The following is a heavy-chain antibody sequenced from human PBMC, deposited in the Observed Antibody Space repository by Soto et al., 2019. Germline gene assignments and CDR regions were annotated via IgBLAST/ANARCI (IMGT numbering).Heavy chain of an antibody. V-gene: IGHV3-21*01. Sequence: EVQLVESGGGLVKPGESLRLSCAASGYTFSDYSMNWVRQAPGKGPEWVSSISGPSSYIYYADSVKGRFTISRDNAKNSLYLQMTSLRAEDTAVYYCARGSDFWSGFYIPYFDNWGQGTLVTVAS. CDR1: GYTFSDYS. D-gene: IGHD3-3*01. J-gene: IGHJ4*02. CDR2: ISGPSSYI. CDR3: ARGSDFWSGFYIPYFDN.